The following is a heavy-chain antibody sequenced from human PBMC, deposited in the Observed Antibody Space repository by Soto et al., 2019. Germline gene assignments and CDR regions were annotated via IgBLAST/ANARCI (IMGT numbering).Heavy chain of an antibody. CDR1: GYTFTSYG. CDR2: ISAYNGNT. CDR3: ASTSSSSIRIHYYYGMDV. J-gene: IGHJ6*02. V-gene: IGHV1-18*01. Sequence: QVQLVQSGAEVKKPGASVKVSCKASGYTFTSYGISWVRQAPGQGLEWMGWISAYNGNTNYAQKLQGRVTMTTDTSTSTAYMELRSLRPDDTAVYYCASTSSSSIRIHYYYGMDVWGQGTTVTVSS. D-gene: IGHD6-6*01.